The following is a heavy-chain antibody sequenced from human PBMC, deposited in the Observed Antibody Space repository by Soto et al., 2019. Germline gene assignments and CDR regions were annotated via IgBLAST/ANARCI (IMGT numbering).Heavy chain of an antibody. D-gene: IGHD6-13*01. CDR3: ARANVGSSSWYIRDRKNFDY. CDR2: ISYDGSNK. V-gene: IGHV3-30-3*01. J-gene: IGHJ4*02. Sequence: GGSLRLSCAASGFTFSSYAMHWVRQAPGKGLEWVAVISYDGSNKYYADSVKGRFTISRDNSKNTLYLQMNSLRAEDTAVYYCARANVGSSSWYIRDRKNFDYWGQGTLVTVSS. CDR1: GFTFSSYA.